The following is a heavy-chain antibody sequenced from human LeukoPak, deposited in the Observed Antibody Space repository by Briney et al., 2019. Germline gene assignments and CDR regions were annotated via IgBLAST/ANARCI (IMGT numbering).Heavy chain of an antibody. CDR3: PKGDDGDYPNWFDP. CDR2: IYYSGST. D-gene: IGHD4-17*01. J-gene: IGHJ5*02. CDR1: GGSISSYY. V-gene: IGHV4-59*01. Sequence: PSETLSLTCTVSGGSISSYYWSWIRQPPGKGLEWIGYIYYSGSTNYNPSLKSRVTISVDTSKNQFSLKLSSVTAADTAVYYCPKGDDGDYPNWFDPWGQGTLVTVSS.